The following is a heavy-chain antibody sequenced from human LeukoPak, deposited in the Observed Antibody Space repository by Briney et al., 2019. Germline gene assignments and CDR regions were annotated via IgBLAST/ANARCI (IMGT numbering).Heavy chain of an antibody. V-gene: IGHV4-38-2*02. D-gene: IGHD1-1*01. CDR2: IYHSGST. Sequence: SETLSLTCTVSGYSISSGYYWGWIRQPPGKGLEWIGSIYHSGSTYYNPSLKSRVTISVDTSKNQFSLKLSSVTAADTAVYYCARGNVDDYFDYWGQGTLVTVSS. J-gene: IGHJ4*02. CDR3: ARGNVDDYFDY. CDR1: GYSISSGYY.